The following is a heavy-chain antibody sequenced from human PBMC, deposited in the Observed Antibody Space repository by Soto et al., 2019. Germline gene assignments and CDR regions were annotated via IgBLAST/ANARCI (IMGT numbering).Heavy chain of an antibody. CDR1: GFTFSNYA. J-gene: IGHJ4*02. CDR2: ITKNGRNK. D-gene: IGHD2-8*01. Sequence: QVQLVESGGGVVQPGGSLRLSCAASGFTFSNYAMHWVRQAPGKGLVWVADITKNGRNKDYADSVKGRLAISRDNSKNTLELQMNSLSVEDTAMYYCGRCNGDDCHSPFDYRGQGTLVTVSS. V-gene: IGHV3-30*03. CDR3: GRCNGDDCHSPFDY.